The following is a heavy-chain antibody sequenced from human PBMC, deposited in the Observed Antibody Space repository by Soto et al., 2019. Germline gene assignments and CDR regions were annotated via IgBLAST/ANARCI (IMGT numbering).Heavy chain of an antibody. CDR1: GYTFTSYG. J-gene: IGHJ4*02. CDR2: ISAYNGNT. CDR3: ARDSVAGTFDY. D-gene: IGHD6-19*01. Sequence: ASVKVSCKASGYTFTSYGISWVRQAPGQGLEWMGWISAYNGNTNYAQKLQGRVTMTTDTSTSTAYMQLRSLRSDNTAVYYCARDSVAGTFDYWGQGTLVTVSS. V-gene: IGHV1-18*01.